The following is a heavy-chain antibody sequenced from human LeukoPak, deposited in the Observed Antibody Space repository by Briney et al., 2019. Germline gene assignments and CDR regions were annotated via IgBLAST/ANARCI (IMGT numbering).Heavy chain of an antibody. CDR3: AKATYSSSWNLYFDY. Sequence: PGGSLRLSCAASGFTFSSYAMSWVRQAPGKGLEWVSSISGSGYSTYYADSVKGRFTISRDNSKNTLFLQMNSLRAEDTAVYYCAKATYSSSWNLYFDYWSQGTLVTVSS. CDR1: GFTFSSYA. D-gene: IGHD6-13*01. J-gene: IGHJ4*02. CDR2: ISGSGYST. V-gene: IGHV3-23*01.